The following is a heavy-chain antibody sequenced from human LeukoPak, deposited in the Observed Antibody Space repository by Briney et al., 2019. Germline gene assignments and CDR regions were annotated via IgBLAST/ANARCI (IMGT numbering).Heavy chain of an antibody. CDR2: IISRWRYI. J-gene: IGHJ4*02. D-gene: IGHD5-18*01. Sequence: NPWGALILSCASSGFTFSSYSMNLVRQAPGKGLEVVSSIISRWRYIYYADSLGGRFTITRDNAKNSLYLQTNSARAVDTAVYSCARGNTAMVFFDYWGQGTLVTASS. CDR1: GFTFSSYS. V-gene: IGHV3-21*01. CDR3: ARGNTAMVFFDY.